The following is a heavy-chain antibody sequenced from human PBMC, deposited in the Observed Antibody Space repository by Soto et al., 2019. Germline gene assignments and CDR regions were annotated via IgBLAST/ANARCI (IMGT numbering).Heavy chain of an antibody. CDR1: GDTFTDYY. J-gene: IGHJ4*02. CDR2: VNPSGGHT. CDR3: ARGGHVVVVTAALDY. Sequence: QVQLVQSGAEVKKPGASVKVSCKASGDTFTDYYIHWVRQAPGQGLEWMGTVNPSGGHTTYAQHFLGRMAMTRDTSPSTLYMELNSLTSEATAVYYCARGGHVVVVTAALDYWGQGTLVTVSS. V-gene: IGHV1-46*01. D-gene: IGHD2-21*02.